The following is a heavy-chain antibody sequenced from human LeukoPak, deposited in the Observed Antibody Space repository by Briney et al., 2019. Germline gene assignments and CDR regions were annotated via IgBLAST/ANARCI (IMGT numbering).Heavy chain of an antibody. CDR3: TRARDDYGKNWFDP. CDR2: INPNSGGT. Sequence: ASVKVSCKTSGYTFTGYYIHWVRRAPGQGLEWLGRINPNSGGTSFAQKFQGRVTMTRDTSITTAYMELSSLRFDDTAVYYCTRARDDYGKNWFDPWGQGTLVTVSS. V-gene: IGHV1-2*06. J-gene: IGHJ5*02. D-gene: IGHD4-17*01. CDR1: GYTFTGYY.